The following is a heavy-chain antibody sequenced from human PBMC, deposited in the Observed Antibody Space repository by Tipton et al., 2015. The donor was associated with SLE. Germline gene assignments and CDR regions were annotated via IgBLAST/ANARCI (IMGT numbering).Heavy chain of an antibody. Sequence: TLSLTCTVSGGSISSSSYYWGWIRQPPGKGLEWIGYIYYSGSTYYNPSLKSRVTISLDTSKNQFSLKLSSVTAADTAAYYCARDRRIAVATYWYFDLWGRGTLVTVSS. CDR1: GGSISSSSYY. CDR2: IYYSGST. J-gene: IGHJ2*01. D-gene: IGHD6-19*01. CDR3: ARDRRIAVATYWYFDL. V-gene: IGHV4-39*07.